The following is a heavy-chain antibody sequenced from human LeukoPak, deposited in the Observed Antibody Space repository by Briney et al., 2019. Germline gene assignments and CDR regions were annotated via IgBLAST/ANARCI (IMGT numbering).Heavy chain of an antibody. J-gene: IGHJ4*02. CDR1: GFTFSSYA. CDR3: AKHRFESGGYHSTD. Sequence: GGSLRLSCAASGFTFSSYAMSWVRQAPGKGLEWVSAISGSGGSTYYADSVKGRFTISRDNSKNTLYLQMNSLRDGDTAVYYCAKHRFESGGYHSTDWGQGTLVTVSS. CDR2: ISGSGGST. D-gene: IGHD3-22*01. V-gene: IGHV3-23*01.